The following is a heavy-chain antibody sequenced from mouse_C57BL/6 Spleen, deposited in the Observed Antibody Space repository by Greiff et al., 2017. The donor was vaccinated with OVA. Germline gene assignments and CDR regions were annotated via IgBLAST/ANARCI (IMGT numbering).Heavy chain of an antibody. Sequence: QVQLQQPGAELVKPGASVKLSCKASGYTFTSYWMHWVKQRPGQGLEWIGMIHPNSGSTNYNEKFKSKATLTVDKSSSTAYMQLSSLTSEDSAVYDCARWDYDRGYFDYWGQGTTLTVSS. V-gene: IGHV1-64*01. CDR1: GYTFTSYW. J-gene: IGHJ2*01. CDR2: IHPNSGST. CDR3: ARWDYDRGYFDY. D-gene: IGHD2-4*01.